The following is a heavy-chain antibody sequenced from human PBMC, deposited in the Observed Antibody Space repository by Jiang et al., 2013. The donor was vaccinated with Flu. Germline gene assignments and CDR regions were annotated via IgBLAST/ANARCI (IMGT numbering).Heavy chain of an antibody. CDR2: MNPNSGNT. CDR3: ARVGATVTFIKAFDI. CDR1: GYTFTSYD. Sequence: KVSCKASGYTFTSYDINWVRQATGQGLEWMGWMNPNSGNTGYAQKFQGRVTMTRNTSISTAYMELSSLRSEDTAVYYCARVGATVTFIKAFDIWGQGTMVTVSS. J-gene: IGHJ3*02. V-gene: IGHV1-8*01. D-gene: IGHD4-17*01.